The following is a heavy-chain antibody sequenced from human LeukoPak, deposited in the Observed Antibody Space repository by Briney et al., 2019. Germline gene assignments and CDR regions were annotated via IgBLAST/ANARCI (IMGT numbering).Heavy chain of an antibody. Sequence: SETLSLTCTVSGGSISSSSYYWGWIRQPPGKGLEWIGSIYYSGSTYYNPSLKSRVTISVDTSKNQFSLKLSSVTAADTAVYYCARERLFGFGVVTLFDYWGQGTLVTVSS. CDR1: GGSISSSSYY. V-gene: IGHV4-39*07. D-gene: IGHD3-3*01. CDR3: ARERLFGFGVVTLFDY. CDR2: IYYSGST. J-gene: IGHJ4*02.